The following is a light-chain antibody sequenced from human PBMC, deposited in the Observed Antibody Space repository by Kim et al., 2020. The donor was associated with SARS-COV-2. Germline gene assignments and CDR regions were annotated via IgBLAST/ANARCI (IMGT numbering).Light chain of an antibody. V-gene: IGKV4-1*01. CDR1: QSVLYSSNNKNY. CDR3: QQYYSSPNT. J-gene: IGKJ2*01. CDR2: WAS. Sequence: DIVMTQSPDSLAVSLGERATINCKSSQSVLYSSNNKNYLVWYQQKPGQPPKLLIYWASTREYGVPDRFSGSGSGTDFTLTISSLQAEDVAVYYCQQYYSSPNTFGQGTKLEI.